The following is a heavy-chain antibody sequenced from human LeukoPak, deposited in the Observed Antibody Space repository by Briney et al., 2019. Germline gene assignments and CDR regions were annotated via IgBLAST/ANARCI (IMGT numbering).Heavy chain of an antibody. V-gene: IGHV3-7*03. D-gene: IGHD6-25*01. Sequence: GGSLRLSCIVSEFPFSTYWMSWVRQAPGKGLEWVANINQDGTKKHNVDSVKGRFTISRDNAKNSLSLQLNSLRAEDTALYYCAREIPGAASAFDYWGQGTLVTVSS. CDR1: EFPFSTYW. J-gene: IGHJ4*02. CDR2: INQDGTKK. CDR3: AREIPGAASAFDY.